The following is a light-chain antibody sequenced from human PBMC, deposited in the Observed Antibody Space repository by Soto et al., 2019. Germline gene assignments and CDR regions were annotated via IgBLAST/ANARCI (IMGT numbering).Light chain of an antibody. CDR1: QSISIY. V-gene: IGKV1-39*01. J-gene: IGKJ1*01. CDR2: AAS. Sequence: DIQMTQSPSSLSASVGDRVTITCRASQSISIYLNWYQQKPGKAPKVLIYAASSLQSGVPSRVSGSGSGTDFTLTISSLQPEDFATYYCQQSYRTPRTFGQGTKVEIK. CDR3: QQSYRTPRT.